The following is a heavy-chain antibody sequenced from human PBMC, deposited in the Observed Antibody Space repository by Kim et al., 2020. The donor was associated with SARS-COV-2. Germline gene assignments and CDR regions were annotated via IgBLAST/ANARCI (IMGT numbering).Heavy chain of an antibody. CDR3: TTVSMR. Sequence: LSLTCAVSGIPFSNAWFNWVRQAPGKELEWVGRIKSKSDGGTADLAAPVKGRFAISRDDSKNTLYLLMNSLRTDDSAVYYCTTVSMRWGQGTLVTVS. J-gene: IGHJ4*01. CDR2: IKSKSDGGTA. D-gene: IGHD2-2*01. V-gene: IGHV3-15*07. CDR1: GIPFSNAW.